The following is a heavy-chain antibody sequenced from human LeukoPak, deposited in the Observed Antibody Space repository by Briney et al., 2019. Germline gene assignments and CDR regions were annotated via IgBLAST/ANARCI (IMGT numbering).Heavy chain of an antibody. CDR3: TTDILYSSSWYVNY. Sequence: GGSVRLSCAASGFTFSNAWMSWDRQAPGKGLEWVGRIKSKTDGGTTDYAAPVKGRFTISRDDSKNTLYLQMNSLKTEDTAVYYCTTDILYSSSWYVNYWGQRTLVTVSS. CDR2: IKSKTDGGTT. V-gene: IGHV3-15*01. CDR1: GFTFSNAW. J-gene: IGHJ4*02. D-gene: IGHD6-13*01.